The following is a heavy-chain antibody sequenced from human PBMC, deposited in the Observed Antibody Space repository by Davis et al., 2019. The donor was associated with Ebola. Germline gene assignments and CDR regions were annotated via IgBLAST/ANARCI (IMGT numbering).Heavy chain of an antibody. CDR2: ISSNGGST. V-gene: IGHV3-64*01. Sequence: PGGSLRLSCAASGFTFSSYAMHWVRQAPGKGLEYVSAISSNGGSTYSANSVKGRFTISRDNSKNTLYLQMGSLRAEDMAVYYCAKAIGRILRYFDWLSFIDYWGQGTLVTVSS. D-gene: IGHD3-9*01. CDR1: GFTFSSYA. CDR3: AKAIGRILRYFDWLSFIDY. J-gene: IGHJ4*02.